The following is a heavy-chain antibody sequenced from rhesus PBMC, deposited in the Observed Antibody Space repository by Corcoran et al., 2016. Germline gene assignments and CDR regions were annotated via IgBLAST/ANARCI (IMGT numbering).Heavy chain of an antibody. CDR1: GASISNYW. J-gene: IGHJ4*01. V-gene: IGHV4-80*01. CDR3: ARDRGVATSN. Sequence: QVQLQESGPGLVKPSETLSLTCAVSGASISNYWWSWIRQPPGKGLEWIGEINGNSVSTYYNPTLKSRVTISKDASKNQFSLNLNSLTAADTAVDYCARDRGVATSNWGQGVLVTVSS. CDR2: INGNSVST. D-gene: IGHD4-29*01.